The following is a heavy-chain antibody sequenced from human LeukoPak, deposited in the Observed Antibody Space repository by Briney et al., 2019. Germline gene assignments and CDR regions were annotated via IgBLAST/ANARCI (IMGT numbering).Heavy chain of an antibody. Sequence: GASVKVSCKASGYTFTSYAMNWVRQAPGQGLEWVGWINCINGATDYAQKFQGRVTMTRDSPISTAYMDLSSLRSDDTAVYYCARELWSYYDTLTGQGGAFDIWGQGTMVTVSS. CDR2: INCINGAT. CDR3: ARELWSYYDTLTGQGGAFDI. D-gene: IGHD3-9*01. CDR1: GYTFTSYA. V-gene: IGHV1-2*02. J-gene: IGHJ3*02.